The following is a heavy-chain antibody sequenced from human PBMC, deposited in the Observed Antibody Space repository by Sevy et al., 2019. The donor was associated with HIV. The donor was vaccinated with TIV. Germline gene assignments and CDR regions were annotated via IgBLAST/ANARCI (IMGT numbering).Heavy chain of an antibody. D-gene: IGHD3-9*01. CDR3: AREFDGGPDY. J-gene: IGHJ4*02. CDR2: INQDGSQK. V-gene: IGHV3-7*01. Sequence: GGALRLSCGASGFTFSTYWMSWVRQAPGKGLEWVANINQDGSQKYYVDSVKGRFTISKDNAKNSLYLQMSSLRAEDTAVYYCAREFDGGPDYWGQGTLVTVSS. CDR1: GFTFSTYW.